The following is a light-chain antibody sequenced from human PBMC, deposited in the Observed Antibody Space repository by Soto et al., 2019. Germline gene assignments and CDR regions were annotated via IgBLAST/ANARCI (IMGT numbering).Light chain of an antibody. J-gene: IGLJ2*01. Sequence: QSVLTQPPSASGSPGQSVTISCTGTSSDVGGYNYVSWYQQSPGKAPKLMIYEVSKRPSGVPDRFSGSKSGNTASLTVSGLQAEDEADYYCSSYAGSNVIFGGGTKVTVL. CDR3: SSYAGSNVI. CDR2: EVS. CDR1: SSDVGGYNY. V-gene: IGLV2-8*01.